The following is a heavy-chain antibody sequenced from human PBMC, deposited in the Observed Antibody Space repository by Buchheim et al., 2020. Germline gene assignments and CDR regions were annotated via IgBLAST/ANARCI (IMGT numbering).Heavy chain of an antibody. CDR3: AKLATIQNTFDY. J-gene: IGHJ4*02. D-gene: IGHD5-12*01. CDR1: GFTFSSYG. CDR2: ISYDGSNK. Sequence: QVQLVESGGGVVQPGRSLRLSCAASGFTFSSYGMHWVRQAPGKGLEWVAVISYDGSNKYYADSVKGRFTIFRDNSKNTLYLQMNSLRAEDTAVYYCAKLATIQNTFDYWGQGTL. V-gene: IGHV3-30*18.